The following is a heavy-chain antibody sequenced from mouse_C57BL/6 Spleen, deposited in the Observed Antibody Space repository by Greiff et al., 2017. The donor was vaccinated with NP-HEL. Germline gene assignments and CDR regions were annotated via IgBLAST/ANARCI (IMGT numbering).Heavy chain of an antibody. V-gene: IGHV1-82*01. D-gene: IGHD3-2*02. Sequence: QVQLQQSGPELVKPGASVKISCKASGYAFSSSWMNWVKQRPGTGLEWIGRIYPGDGDTNYNGKFKGKATLTADKSSSTAYMQLSSLTSEDSAVYFCARVDSSGYVYYAMDYWGQGTSVTVSS. CDR2: IYPGDGDT. J-gene: IGHJ4*01. CDR3: ARVDSSGYVYYAMDY. CDR1: GYAFSSSW.